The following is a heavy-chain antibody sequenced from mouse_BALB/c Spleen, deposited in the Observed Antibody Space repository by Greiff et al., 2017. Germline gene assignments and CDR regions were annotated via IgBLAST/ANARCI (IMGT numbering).Heavy chain of an antibody. CDR3: ARYYGSSFYAMDY. CDR1: GDSITSGY. CDR2: ISYSGST. J-gene: IGHJ4*01. V-gene: IGHV3-8*02. Sequence: DVKLQESGPSLVKPSQTLSLTCSVTGDSITSGYWNWIRKFPGNKLEYMGYISYSGSTYYNPSLKSRISITRDTSNNQYYLQLNSVTTEDTATYYCARYYGSSFYAMDYWGQGTSVTVSS. D-gene: IGHD1-1*01.